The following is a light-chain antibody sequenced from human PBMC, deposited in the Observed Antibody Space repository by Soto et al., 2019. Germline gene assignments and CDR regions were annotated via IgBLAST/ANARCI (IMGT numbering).Light chain of an antibody. Sequence: IQLTQSPSSLSASVGDRVTISCRASQDISTHLAWLAQKPGRAPQLLIYAASTLHSGVPSRFSGSGSGTDFTLTISSLQPEDFATYYCQHLNTYPITFGPGTRLDIK. CDR1: QDISTH. J-gene: IGKJ5*01. CDR2: AAS. V-gene: IGKV1-9*01. CDR3: QHLNTYPIT.